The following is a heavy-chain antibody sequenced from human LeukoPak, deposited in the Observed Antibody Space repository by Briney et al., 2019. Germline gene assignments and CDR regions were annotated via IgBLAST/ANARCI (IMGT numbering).Heavy chain of an antibody. CDR3: ARARHPNWFDP. J-gene: IGHJ5*02. V-gene: IGHV4-59*01. Sequence: TSETLSLTCTVSGGSISSYYWSWIRQPPGKGLEWIGYIYYSGSSNYNPYLKSRVTISVDTSKNQFSLKLSSVTAADTAVYYCARARHPNWFDPWGQGTLVTVSS. CDR2: IYYSGSS. CDR1: GGSISSYY.